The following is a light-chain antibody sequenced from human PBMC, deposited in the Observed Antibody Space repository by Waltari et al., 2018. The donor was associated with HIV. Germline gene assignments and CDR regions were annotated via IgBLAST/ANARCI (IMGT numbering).Light chain of an antibody. J-gene: IGKJ3*01. V-gene: IGKV3-15*01. CDR1: QSVSSN. CDR3: QQYNNWLREIT. CDR2: GAS. Sequence: IVMTQPPATLSVSPGERATLSCRASQSVSSNLAWYQQKPGQAPRLLIYGASTRATGIPARFSGSGSGTEFTLTISSLQSEDFAVYYCQQYNNWLREITFGPGTKVDIK.